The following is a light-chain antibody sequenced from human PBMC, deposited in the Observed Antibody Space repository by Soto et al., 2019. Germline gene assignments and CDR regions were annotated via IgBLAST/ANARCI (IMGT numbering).Light chain of an antibody. V-gene: IGKV1-16*01. CDR1: RAISNY. Sequence: DIQMTQSPSSVSASVGDRVTMTCRASRAISNYVSWFQQKPGQAPKSLIHAATNLQSGTPSRFSGSVSGTAFSLTISSMQPEDFANYYCQQDDSYPVTFGGGNNVEIK. J-gene: IGKJ4*01. CDR3: QQDDSYPVT. CDR2: AAT.